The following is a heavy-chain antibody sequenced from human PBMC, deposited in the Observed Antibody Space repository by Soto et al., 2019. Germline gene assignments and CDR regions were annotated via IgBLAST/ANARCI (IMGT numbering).Heavy chain of an antibody. CDR2: IYYSGST. CDR1: GGSISSYY. D-gene: IGHD6-13*01. V-gene: IGHV4-59*01. J-gene: IGHJ6*02. CDR3: ARVGSSWYTPWDYYYYGMDV. Sequence: SETLSLTCTVSGGSISSYYWSWIRQPPGKGLEWIGYIYYSGSTNYNPSLKSRVTISVDTSKNQFSLKLSSVTAADTAVYYCARVGSSWYTPWDYYYYGMDVWGQGTTVTVSS.